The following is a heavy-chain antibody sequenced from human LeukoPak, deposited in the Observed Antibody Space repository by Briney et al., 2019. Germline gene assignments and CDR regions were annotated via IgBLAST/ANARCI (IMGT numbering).Heavy chain of an antibody. D-gene: IGHD2-2*01. Sequence: GSSVKVSCKASGGTFSSYAISWVRQAPGQGLEWMGGIIPIFGTANYAQKFQGRVTITADESTSTAYMELSSLRSEDTAVYYCAIRSDCSSTSCYASYYYGMDVWGKGTTVTVSS. CDR2: IIPIFGTA. J-gene: IGHJ6*04. CDR1: GGTFSSYA. V-gene: IGHV1-69*01. CDR3: AIRSDCSSTSCYASYYYGMDV.